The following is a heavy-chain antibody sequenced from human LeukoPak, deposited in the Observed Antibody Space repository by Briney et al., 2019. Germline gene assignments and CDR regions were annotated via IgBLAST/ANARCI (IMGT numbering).Heavy chain of an antibody. CDR1: GFTFSTFS. V-gene: IGHV3-21*04. Sequence: GGSLRLSCAASGFTFSTFSMNWVRQAPGKGLEWVSSISSSSSYISYADSVRGRFTISRDNAKNSLYLQMKSLRSEDTAVYYCASFRLWGQGTLVTVSS. J-gene: IGHJ4*02. CDR2: ISSSSSYI. CDR3: ASFRL.